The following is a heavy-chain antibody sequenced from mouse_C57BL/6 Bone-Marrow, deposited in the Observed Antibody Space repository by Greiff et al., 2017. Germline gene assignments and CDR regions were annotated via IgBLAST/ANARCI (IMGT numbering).Heavy chain of an antibody. V-gene: IGHV1-64*01. J-gene: IGHJ3*01. D-gene: IGHD1-1*01. Sequence: QVQLQQPGAELVQPGASVKLSCKASGYTFTSYWMHWVKQRPGQGLEWIGMIHPNSGSTNYNEKFKSKATLTVDKSSSTAYMQLSSLTSEDSAVYDCAKNYYGSSPFAYWGQGTLVTGSA. CDR1: GYTFTSYW. CDR3: AKNYYGSSPFAY. CDR2: IHPNSGST.